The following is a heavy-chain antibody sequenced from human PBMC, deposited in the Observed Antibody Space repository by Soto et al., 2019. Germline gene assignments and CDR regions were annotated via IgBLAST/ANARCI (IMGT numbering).Heavy chain of an antibody. CDR3: ARDVGRAARPYGWCDP. J-gene: IGHJ5*02. CDR2: IIPIFGTA. V-gene: IGHV1-69*13. CDR1: GGTFSSYA. Sequence: GASVKVSCKASGGTFSSYAISWVRQAPGQGLEWMGGIIPIFGTANYAQKFQGRVTITADESTSTAYMELSSLGSEDTAVYYCARDVGRAARPYGWCDPWGQGTLVTVSS. D-gene: IGHD6-6*01.